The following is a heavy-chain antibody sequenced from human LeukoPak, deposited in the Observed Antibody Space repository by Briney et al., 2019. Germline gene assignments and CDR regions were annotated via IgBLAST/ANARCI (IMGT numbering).Heavy chain of an antibody. CDR1: EFTFSSYV. CDR2: FAGDGNYK. Sequence: PGGSLRLSCVASEFTFSSYVMHWVRQAPGKGREWVAVFAGDGNYKNYGDSVKGRFTISRDNSKNTLFLQMSRLTPEDTAVYYCAKERGGFQGFDLWGQGTLVTVSS. J-gene: IGHJ4*02. D-gene: IGHD4-23*01. V-gene: IGHV3-30*18. CDR3: AKERGGFQGFDL.